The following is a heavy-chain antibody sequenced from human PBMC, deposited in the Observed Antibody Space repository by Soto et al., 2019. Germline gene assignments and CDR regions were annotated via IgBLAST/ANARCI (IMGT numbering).Heavy chain of an antibody. D-gene: IGHD3-10*01. CDR2: IHYSGST. CDR1: GGSISSGDYY. V-gene: IGHV4-30-4*01. Sequence: SETLSLTCTVSGGSISSGDYYWSWIRQPPGKGLEWIGYIHYSGSTYYNPSLKSRVTISVDTSKNQFSLKLSSVTAADTAVYYCARVGGFGATTIDYWGQGTQVTSPQ. J-gene: IGHJ4*02. CDR3: ARVGGFGATTIDY.